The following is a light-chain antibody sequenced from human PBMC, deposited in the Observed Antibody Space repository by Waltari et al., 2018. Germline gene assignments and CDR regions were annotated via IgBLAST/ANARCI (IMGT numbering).Light chain of an antibody. Sequence: QSALTQPASVSGSPGQSITISCTGTRSDVGGYNYVSWYQQPPDKVPKLIIYDVSNRPSGISNRFSGSKSGNTASLTISGLQAEDEADYFCGSYTSDSSVVFGGGTRLTVL. J-gene: IGLJ2*01. CDR2: DVS. CDR1: RSDVGGYNY. V-gene: IGLV2-14*01. CDR3: GSYTSDSSVV.